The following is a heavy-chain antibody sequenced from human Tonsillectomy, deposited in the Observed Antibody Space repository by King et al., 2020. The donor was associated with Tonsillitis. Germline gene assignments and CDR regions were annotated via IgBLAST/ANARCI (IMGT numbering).Heavy chain of an antibody. J-gene: IGHJ4*02. Sequence: VQLVESGGGVVQPGGSLRLSCAASGFTFEDYAMHRVRQAPGKGLEWVSLISGHGGSTYYADSVKGRFTISRDNSGSPRYLQMNSLRTEATAFYYCAKDSYASGSYCRGVGYWGQGTLVTVSS. CDR3: AKDSYASGSYCRGVGY. CDR2: ISGHGGST. CDR1: GFTFEDYA. D-gene: IGHD3-10*01. V-gene: IGHV3-43*02.